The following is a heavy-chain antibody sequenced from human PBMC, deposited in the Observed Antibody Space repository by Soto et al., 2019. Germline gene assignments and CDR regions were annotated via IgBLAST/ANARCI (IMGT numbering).Heavy chain of an antibody. CDR3: ARGPKLAYCGGDCYWCFDY. CDR1: GGSFSGYY. Sequence: SETLSLTCAVYGGSFSGYYWSWIRQPPGKGLEWIGEINHSGSTNYNPSLKSRVTISVDTSKNQFSLKLSSVTAADTAVYYCARGPKLAYCGGDCYWCFDYWGQGTLVTVSS. CDR2: INHSGST. J-gene: IGHJ4*02. D-gene: IGHD2-21*02. V-gene: IGHV4-34*01.